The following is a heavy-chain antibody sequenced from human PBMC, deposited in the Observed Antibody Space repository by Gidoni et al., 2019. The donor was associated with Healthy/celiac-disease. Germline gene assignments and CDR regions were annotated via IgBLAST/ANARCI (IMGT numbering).Heavy chain of an antibody. CDR1: GGSFRGYY. V-gene: IGHV4-34*01. D-gene: IGHD7-27*01. CDR2: INHSGST. CDR3: ARVNWGWYYFDY. J-gene: IGHJ4*02. Sequence: QVQLQQWGAGLLKPAATLSLTCAVYGGSFRGYYWRWIRQPPGKGLEWMGEINHSGSTNYYPSLKSRVTISVDTSKNQFSLKLSSVTAADTAVYYCARVNWGWYYFDYWGQGTLVTVSS.